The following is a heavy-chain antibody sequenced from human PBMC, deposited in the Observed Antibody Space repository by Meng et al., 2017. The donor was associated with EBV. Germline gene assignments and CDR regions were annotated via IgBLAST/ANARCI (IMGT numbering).Heavy chain of an antibody. D-gene: IGHD1-1*01. Sequence: HGQLVQSGSGWKRPGASVKVSCKASGYTFRNYAINWMRQVPGQGLELMGWINTYSGKATFAQGFTGRFVFSLDTPVTTAHLQISGLKTEDSAVYYCARGVEENGSHYPFDSWGQGTLVTVSS. CDR3: ARGVEENGSHYPFDS. V-gene: IGHV7-4-1*02. CDR1: GYTFRNYA. CDR2: INTYSGKA. J-gene: IGHJ4*02.